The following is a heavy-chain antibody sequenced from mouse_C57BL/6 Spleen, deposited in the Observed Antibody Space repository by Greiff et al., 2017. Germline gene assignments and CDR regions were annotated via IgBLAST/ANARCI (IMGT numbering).Heavy chain of an antibody. CDR1: GYTFTSYW. Sequence: VQLQQPGAELVKPGASVKMSCKASGYTFTSYWITWVKQRPGQGLEWIGDIYPGSGSTNYNEKFKSKATMTVDTTSSTAYMQLSSLTSEDFAVYYCARLGSSGSLDYWGQGTTLTVSS. CDR2: IYPGSGST. D-gene: IGHD3-2*02. V-gene: IGHV1-55*01. J-gene: IGHJ2*01. CDR3: ARLGSSGSLDY.